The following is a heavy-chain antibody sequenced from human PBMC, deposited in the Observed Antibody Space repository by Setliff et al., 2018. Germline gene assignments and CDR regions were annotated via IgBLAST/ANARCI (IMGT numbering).Heavy chain of an antibody. CDR1: GFTSNNCW. CDR2: INPDGSEK. Sequence: PGGSLRLSCGASGFTSNNCWVSWVRQAPGKGLEWLASINPDGSEKYYVDSVKGRFTISRDNAKNSLSLQMNSLRAEDTAVYYCAKPQLELRWGFESWGQGTLVTVS. CDR3: AKPQLELRWGFES. D-gene: IGHD1-1*01. J-gene: IGHJ4*02. V-gene: IGHV3-7*03.